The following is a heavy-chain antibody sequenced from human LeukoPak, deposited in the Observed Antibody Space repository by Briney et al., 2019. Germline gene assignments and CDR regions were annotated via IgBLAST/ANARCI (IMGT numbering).Heavy chain of an antibody. V-gene: IGHV3-48*01. CDR3: AKGRFLAGMDV. J-gene: IGHJ6*02. Sequence: GGSLRLSCAASGFTFSSHSMNWVRQAPGKGLEWVSYISSSSSTIYYADSVKGRFTTSRDNSKNTLYLQMNSLRAEDTAVYYCAKGRFLAGMDVWGQGTTVTVSS. D-gene: IGHD3-3*01. CDR2: ISSSSSTI. CDR1: GFTFSSHS.